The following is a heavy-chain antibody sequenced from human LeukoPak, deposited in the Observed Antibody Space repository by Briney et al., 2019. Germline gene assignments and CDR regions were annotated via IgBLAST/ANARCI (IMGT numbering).Heavy chain of an antibody. J-gene: IGHJ4*02. CDR3: AKDSREEDPDWSRDY. CDR2: ISSSCSNI. D-gene: IGHD3-9*01. Sequence: GGSLRLSCAASGFTFSSYEMNWVRQAPGKGLEWVSYISSSCSNIYYADSVKGRFTISRDNAKNSLYLQMNRLRGEDRAVYYCAKDSREEDPDWSRDYWGQGTLVTVSS. CDR1: GFTFSSYE. V-gene: IGHV3-48*03.